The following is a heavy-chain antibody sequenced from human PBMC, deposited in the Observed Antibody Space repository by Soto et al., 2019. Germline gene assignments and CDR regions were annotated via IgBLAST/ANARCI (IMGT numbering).Heavy chain of an antibody. V-gene: IGHV4-59*01. CDR2: IYYSGST. D-gene: IGHD3-3*01. CDR1: GGSISSYY. CDR3: ATSQGHDFGVVSRFDY. J-gene: IGHJ4*02. Sequence: PSETLSLTCTVSGGSISSYYWSWIRQPPGKGLEWIGYIYYSGSTNYNPSLKSRVTISVDTSKNQFSLKLSSVTAADTAVYYCATSQGHDFGVVSRFDYWGQGTLVTVSS.